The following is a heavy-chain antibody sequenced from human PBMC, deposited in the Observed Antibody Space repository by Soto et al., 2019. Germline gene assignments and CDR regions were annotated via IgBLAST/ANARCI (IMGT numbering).Heavy chain of an antibody. CDR3: ARVPNSYDTSGYVY. J-gene: IGHJ4*02. CDR2: IYYSGST. V-gene: IGHV4-30-4*01. CDR1: GDSISSGDYY. D-gene: IGHD3-22*01. Sequence: QVQLQESGPGLVKPSQTLSLTCTVSGDSISSGDYYWTWFRQSPGKGPGWIGYIYYSGSTHYNPSRKSRLTMSLDTSKSQFSRKLSSVTAADTAVYYCARVPNSYDTSGYVYWGQGTLVTVSS.